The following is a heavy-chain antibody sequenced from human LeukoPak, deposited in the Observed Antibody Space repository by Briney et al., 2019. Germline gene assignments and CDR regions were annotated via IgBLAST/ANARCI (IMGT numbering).Heavy chain of an antibody. V-gene: IGHV3-21*01. Sequence: GGSLRLSCAASGFTFSSYSMNWVRQAPGKGLEWVSSISSTSDIYCADSVKGRFNISRDNAKNSLYLQMNSLRTGHTAVYYCARGEQLGHLEYFQHWGQGTLVTVSS. CDR1: GFTFSSYS. D-gene: IGHD6-13*01. CDR3: ARGEQLGHLEYFQH. J-gene: IGHJ1*01. CDR2: ISSTSDI.